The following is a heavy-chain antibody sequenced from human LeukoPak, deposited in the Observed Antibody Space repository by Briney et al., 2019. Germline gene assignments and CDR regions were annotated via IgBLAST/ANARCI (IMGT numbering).Heavy chain of an antibody. Sequence: GGSLRLSCAASGLTFSREGLHWVRQAPGKGLEWVAVMSSDETKKYHADSVKGRFTVSRDNSKNTLYLQMNSLRAEDTAIYYCARDIGGLDGDGLDYWGQGTLVTVSS. J-gene: IGHJ4*02. CDR2: MSSDETKK. CDR1: GLTFSREG. CDR3: ARDIGGLDGDGLDY. V-gene: IGHV3-30*01. D-gene: IGHD4-17*01.